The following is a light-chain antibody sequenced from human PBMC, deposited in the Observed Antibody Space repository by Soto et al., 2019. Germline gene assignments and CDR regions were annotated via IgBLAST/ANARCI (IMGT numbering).Light chain of an antibody. V-gene: IGKV3-15*01. CDR2: GAS. Sequence: EIVMTQSPATLSVSPGERATLSCRASQSVSSNLAWYQQKPGQAPGLLIYGASTRATGIPARFSGSGSGTDFTLTISSLQSEDFAVYYCQQYNNWPPWTFGQGTQVEIK. CDR3: QQYNNWPPWT. J-gene: IGKJ1*01. CDR1: QSVSSN.